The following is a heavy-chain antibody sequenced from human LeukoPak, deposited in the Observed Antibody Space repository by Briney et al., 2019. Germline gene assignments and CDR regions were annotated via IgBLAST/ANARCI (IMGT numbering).Heavy chain of an antibody. D-gene: IGHD5-24*01. CDR1: GGSISSSSYY. CDR2: IYYSGST. V-gene: IGHV4-39*07. Sequence: NPSETLSLTCTVSGGSISSSSYYWGWIRQPPGKGLEWIGSIYYSGSTYYNPSLKSRVTISVDTSKNQFSLKLSSVTAADTAVYYCARRRSDGYNAAYYFDYWGQGTLVTVSS. J-gene: IGHJ4*02. CDR3: ARRRSDGYNAAYYFDY.